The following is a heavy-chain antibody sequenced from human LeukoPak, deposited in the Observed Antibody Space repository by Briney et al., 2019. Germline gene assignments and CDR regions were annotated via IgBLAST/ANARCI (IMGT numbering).Heavy chain of an antibody. J-gene: IGHJ4*02. D-gene: IGHD5-12*01. Sequence: ASVKVSCKASGYTFTSYGSSWVRQAPGQGLEWMGWISAYNGNTKYTQKLPGRVTMTTDTSTSAAYMELRGLRSDDTAVYFCARDKGGYDFDYWGQGTLVTVSS. CDR2: ISAYNGNT. V-gene: IGHV1-18*01. CDR1: GYTFTSYG. CDR3: ARDKGGYDFDY.